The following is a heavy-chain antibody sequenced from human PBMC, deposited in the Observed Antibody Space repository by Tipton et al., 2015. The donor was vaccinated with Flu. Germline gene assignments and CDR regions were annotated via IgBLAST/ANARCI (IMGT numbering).Heavy chain of an antibody. D-gene: IGHD3-10*02. CDR1: GYSMRSDYY. CDR2: IYHSGTT. CDR3: ARHTGDSVRGVVDY. V-gene: IGHV4-38-2*02. Sequence: TLSLTCTVSGYSMRSDYYWGWIRQPPGKGLEWIGTIYHSGTTYYNPSLKSRLTMSVDTSNNQFSLKLNSVTAADTAVYYCARHTGDSVRGVVDYWGQGTLVTVSS. J-gene: IGHJ4*02.